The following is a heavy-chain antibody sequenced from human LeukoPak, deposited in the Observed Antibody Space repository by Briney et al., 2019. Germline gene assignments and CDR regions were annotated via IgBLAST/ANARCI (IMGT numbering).Heavy chain of an antibody. D-gene: IGHD1-26*01. CDR3: ARAQYSGSLDRRGYFDY. CDR1: GYTFTSYY. J-gene: IGHJ4*02. V-gene: IGHV1-46*01. Sequence: EASVKVSCKASGYTFTSYYMHWVRQAPGQGLEWMGIINPSGGSTSYAQKFQGRVTMTRDTSTSTVYMELSSLRSEDTAVYYCARAQYSGSLDRRGYFDYWGQGTLVTVSS. CDR2: INPSGGST.